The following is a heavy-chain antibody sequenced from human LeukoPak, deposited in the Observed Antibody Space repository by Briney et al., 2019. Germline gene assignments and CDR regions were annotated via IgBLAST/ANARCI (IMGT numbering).Heavy chain of an antibody. CDR2: ISAYNGNT. V-gene: IGHV1-18*01. CDR1: GYTFTSYG. Sequence: ASVKVSCKASGYTFTSYGISWVRQAPGQGLEWMGWISAYNGNTNYAQKLQGRVTMTTDTSTSTAYMELRSLRSDDTAVYYCARVLRSGWAQRGDYYYYGMDVWGQGTTVTASS. J-gene: IGHJ6*02. CDR3: ARVLRSGWAQRGDYYYYGMDV. D-gene: IGHD6-19*01.